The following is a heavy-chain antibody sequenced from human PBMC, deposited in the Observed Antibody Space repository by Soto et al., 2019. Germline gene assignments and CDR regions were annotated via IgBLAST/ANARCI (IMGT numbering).Heavy chain of an antibody. CDR1: GYSFTSYW. CDR2: IYPGESDT. Sequence: GESLQISCKGSGYSFTSYWICWVRQMPGKGLEWMGIIYPGESDTRYSPSFQGQVTISSDKSLSTAYLQWSSLKASDNAMYYCARPGGYCTNGVCSKAPYYYGMDVWGQGTTVTVSS. D-gene: IGHD2-8*01. J-gene: IGHJ6*02. V-gene: IGHV5-51*01. CDR3: ARPGGYCTNGVCSKAPYYYGMDV.